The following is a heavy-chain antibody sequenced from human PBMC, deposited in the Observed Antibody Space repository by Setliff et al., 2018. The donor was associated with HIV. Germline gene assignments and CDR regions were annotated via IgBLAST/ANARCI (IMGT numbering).Heavy chain of an antibody. CDR2: IYPGDSDT. D-gene: IGHD2-2*01. Sequence: GESLKISCKGSGYSFTSYWIGWVRQMPGKGLEWMGIIYPGDSDTRYSPSFQGQVTISADKSISTAYLQWSILKASDTAMYYCARHLGLPDATDYMDVWGKGTTVTVSS. J-gene: IGHJ6*03. CDR1: GYSFTSYW. CDR3: ARHLGLPDATDYMDV. V-gene: IGHV5-51*01.